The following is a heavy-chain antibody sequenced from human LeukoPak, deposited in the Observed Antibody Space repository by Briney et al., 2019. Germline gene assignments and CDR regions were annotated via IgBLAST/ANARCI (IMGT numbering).Heavy chain of an antibody. Sequence: GASVKVSCKASGYTFTAYYIHWVRQAPGQGLEWMGWINPNSGVTNYAQKFQGRVTMTRDTPITTAFMELSRLRSDATAVYYCARVLRRDGYNRYFDYWGQGTLVTVSS. D-gene: IGHD5-24*01. V-gene: IGHV1-2*02. J-gene: IGHJ4*02. CDR1: GYTFTAYY. CDR2: INPNSGVT. CDR3: ARVLRRDGYNRYFDY.